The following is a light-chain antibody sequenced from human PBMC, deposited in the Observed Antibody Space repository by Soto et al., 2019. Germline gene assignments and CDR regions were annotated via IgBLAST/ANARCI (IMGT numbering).Light chain of an antibody. CDR2: EDR. J-gene: IGLJ1*01. CDR1: DIGSKS. Sequence: SYELTQPPSVSAAPGQTARITCGGDDIGSKSVHGYQQKPGQAPVLVVYEDRARPSGIPERFSGSNSGNTATLTISRVEDGDEADYYCQVWDSSNYHYVFGSGTKVTVL. CDR3: QVWDSSNYHYV. V-gene: IGLV3-21*02.